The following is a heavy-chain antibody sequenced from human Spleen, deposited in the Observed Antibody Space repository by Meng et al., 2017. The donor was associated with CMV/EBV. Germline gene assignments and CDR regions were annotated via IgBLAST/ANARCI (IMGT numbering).Heavy chain of an antibody. CDR3: ARSPIVGATKGDYYYGMDV. CDR1: GGTFGSYS. J-gene: IGHJ6*02. Sequence: SVKVSCKASGGTFGSYSLSWVRQAPGQGPEWMGRIIPVLGIATYAQKFQGRVTITTDESTSTAYMELSSLRSEDTAVYYCARSPIVGATKGDYYYGMDVWGQGTTVTVSS. D-gene: IGHD1-26*01. CDR2: IIPVLGIA. V-gene: IGHV1-69*02.